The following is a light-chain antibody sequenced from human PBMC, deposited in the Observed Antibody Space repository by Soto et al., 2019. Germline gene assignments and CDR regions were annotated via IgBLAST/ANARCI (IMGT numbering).Light chain of an antibody. CDR1: QGISSA. V-gene: IGKV1-13*02. Sequence: AIQLTQSPSSLSASVGDRVTITCRASQGISSAVAWYQEKPGKAPKLLIYDASSLESGVPSRFSGSGSGTDFTLTISSLQPEDFATYYCQQFNSYPRTFCQGTRLEIK. CDR2: DAS. CDR3: QQFNSYPRT. J-gene: IGKJ5*01.